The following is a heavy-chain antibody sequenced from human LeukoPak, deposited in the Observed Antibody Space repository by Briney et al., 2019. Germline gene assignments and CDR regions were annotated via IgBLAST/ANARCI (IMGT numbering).Heavy chain of an antibody. CDR1: GFSFSSYS. J-gene: IGHJ4*02. CDR2: ISSGSSSV. CDR3: ARSQRLGHCVNGVCVYPYYFDF. V-gene: IGHV3-21*01. D-gene: IGHD2-8*01. Sequence: GGSLRLSCTTSGFSFSSYSMNWVRQTPGKGLEWVSSISSGSSSVFYAESVRGRFTISRDSAKTSVFLQMDSLRADDSALYFCARSQRLGHCVNGVCVYPYYFDFWGQGALVTVSS.